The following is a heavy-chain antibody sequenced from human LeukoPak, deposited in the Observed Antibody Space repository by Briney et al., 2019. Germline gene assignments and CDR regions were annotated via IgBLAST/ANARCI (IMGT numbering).Heavy chain of an antibody. D-gene: IGHD2-15*01. V-gene: IGHV3-30*04. Sequence: GGSLRLSCAASGFTFSSYAMHWVRQAPGKGLEWVAVISNDGSNKYYADSVKGRFTISRDNSKNTLYLQMNSLRAEDTAVYYCARGARYCSGGSCYPGAFDYWGQGTLVTVSS. J-gene: IGHJ4*02. CDR2: ISNDGSNK. CDR3: ARGARYCSGGSCYPGAFDY. CDR1: GFTFSSYA.